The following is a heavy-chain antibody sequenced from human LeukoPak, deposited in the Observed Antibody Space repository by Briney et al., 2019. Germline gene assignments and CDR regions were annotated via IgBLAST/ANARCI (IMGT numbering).Heavy chain of an antibody. CDR1: GFAFNTYA. D-gene: IGHD2-15*01. V-gene: IGHV3-23*03. Sequence: GGSLRLSCVASGFAFNTYAMSWVRQAPGKGLEWVASINNVGSNTYYADSVKGRFTISRDDPKNTLNLQMNSLRAEGTAVYYCAKSGRSGCFSGADSWGQGTLVTVSS. CDR3: AKSGRSGCFSGADS. J-gene: IGHJ4*02. CDR2: INNVGSNT.